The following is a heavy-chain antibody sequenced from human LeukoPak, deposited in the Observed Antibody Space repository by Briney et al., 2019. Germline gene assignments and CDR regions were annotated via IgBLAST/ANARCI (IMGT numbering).Heavy chain of an antibody. J-gene: IGHJ4*02. D-gene: IGHD5-18*01. V-gene: IGHV1-69*04. CDR3: ASTARSDTAMAYDY. CDR2: IIPILGIA. CDR1: EGTFSSYA. Sequence: SVKVSCKASEGTFSSYAISWVRQAPGQGLEWMGRIIPILGIANYAQKFQGRVTITADKSTSTAYMELSSLRSEDTAVYYCASTARSDTAMAYDYWGQGTLVTVSS.